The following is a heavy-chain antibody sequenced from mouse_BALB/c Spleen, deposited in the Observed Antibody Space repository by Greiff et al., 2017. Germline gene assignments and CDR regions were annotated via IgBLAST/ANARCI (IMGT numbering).Heavy chain of an antibody. J-gene: IGHJ4*01. CDR1: GYSITSGYY. D-gene: IGHD1-2*01. Sequence: EVKLMESGPGLVKPSQSLSLTCSVTGYSITSGYYWNWIRQFPGNKLEWMGYISYDGSNNYNPSLKNRISITRDTSKNQFFLKLNSVTTEDTATYYCARDQGIHYYGYNYAMDYWGQGTSVTVSS. CDR2: ISYDGSN. V-gene: IGHV3-6*02. CDR3: ARDQGIHYYGYNYAMDY.